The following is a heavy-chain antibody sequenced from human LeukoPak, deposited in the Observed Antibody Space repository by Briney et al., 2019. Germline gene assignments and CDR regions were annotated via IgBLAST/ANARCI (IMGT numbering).Heavy chain of an antibody. CDR3: ARRYYYDSSGYYVDY. D-gene: IGHD3-22*01. CDR1: GFTVSSNY. CDR2: IYSDGNT. J-gene: IGHJ4*02. Sequence: GGSLRLSCAASGFTVSSNYMNWVRQAPGKGLEWVSVIYSDGNTYYADSVKGRFTISRDNSKNTLYLQMNSLRAEDTAVYYCARRYYYDSSGYYVDYWGQGTLVTVSS. V-gene: IGHV3-53*01.